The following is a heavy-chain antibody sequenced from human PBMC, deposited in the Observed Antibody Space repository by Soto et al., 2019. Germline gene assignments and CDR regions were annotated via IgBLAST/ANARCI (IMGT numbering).Heavy chain of an antibody. V-gene: IGHV3-30*03. J-gene: IGHJ4*02. D-gene: IGHD3-3*01. CDR1: GFTFSSYG. Sequence: PGGSLRLSCAASGFTFSSYGMHWVRQAPGKGLEWVAVISYDGSNKYYADSVKGRFTISRDNSKNTLYLQMNSLRAEDTAVYYYAIEPYDFWRASEIDYWGQGTLVTVSS. CDR2: ISYDGSNK. CDR3: AIEPYDFWRASEIDY.